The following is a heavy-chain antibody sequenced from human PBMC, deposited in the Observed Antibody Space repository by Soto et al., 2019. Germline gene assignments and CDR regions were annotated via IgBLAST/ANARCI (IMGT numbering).Heavy chain of an antibody. J-gene: IGHJ6*02. CDR3: SLELRFLEWLLGGHYGMDV. D-gene: IGHD3-3*01. CDR2: ISGSGGST. Sequence: GGSLRLSCAASGFTFSSYAMSWVRQAPGKGLEWVSAISGSGGSTYYADSVKGRFTISRDNSKNTLYLQMNSLRAEDTAVYYCSLELRFLEWLLGGHYGMDVWGQGTTVTVSS. V-gene: IGHV3-23*01. CDR1: GFTFSSYA.